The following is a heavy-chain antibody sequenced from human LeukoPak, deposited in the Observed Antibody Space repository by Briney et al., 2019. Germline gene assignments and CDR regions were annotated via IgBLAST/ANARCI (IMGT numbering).Heavy chain of an antibody. CDR3: TKTGNPATGDY. CDR1: GFTFSSYW. CDR2: IYSGGST. D-gene: IGHD1-1*01. Sequence: PGGSLRLSCAASGFTFSSYWMSWVRQAPGKGLEWVPVIYSGGSTYYADSVKGRFTISRDNSKNTLYLQMNSLRAEDTAVYYCTKTGNPATGDYWGQGTLVTVSS. J-gene: IGHJ4*02. V-gene: IGHV3-53*01.